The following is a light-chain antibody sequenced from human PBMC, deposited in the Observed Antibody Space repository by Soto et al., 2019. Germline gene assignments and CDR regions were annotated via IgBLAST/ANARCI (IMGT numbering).Light chain of an antibody. J-gene: IGLJ1*01. Sequence: SALTQPRSVSGPPGQSVTISCTGTSSDVGGYSYVSWFQQHPGKAPKLMIYDVSKRPSGVPDRFSGSKSGNTASLTISGLQAEDEADYYCCSFAGSYTLYVFGTGTKVTVL. CDR2: DVS. CDR3: CSFAGSYTLYV. CDR1: SSDVGGYSY. V-gene: IGLV2-11*01.